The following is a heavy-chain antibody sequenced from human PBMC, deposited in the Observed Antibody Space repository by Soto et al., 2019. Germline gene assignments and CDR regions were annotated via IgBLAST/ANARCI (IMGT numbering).Heavy chain of an antibody. V-gene: IGHV3-23*01. D-gene: IGHD3-9*01. CDR3: AIEDMLTGPYYYYYMDV. CDR2: ISGSGGST. CDR1: GFTFSSYA. Sequence: PGGSLRLSCAASGFTFSSYAMSWVRQAPGKGLELVSAISGSGGSTYYADSVKGRFTISRDNSKNTLYLQMNSLRDEDTAVYYCAIEDMLTGPYYYYYMDVWGKGTTVTVS. J-gene: IGHJ6*03.